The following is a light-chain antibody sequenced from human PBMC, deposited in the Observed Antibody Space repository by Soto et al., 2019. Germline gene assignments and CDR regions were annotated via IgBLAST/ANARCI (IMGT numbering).Light chain of an antibody. CDR1: QSVSSN. CDR2: GAS. V-gene: IGKV3-15*01. J-gene: IGKJ4*01. CDR3: QQYNNWLRT. Sequence: EIVMTQSPATLSVSPGERATLSCRASQSVSSNLAWYQQKPGQARRLLIYGASTRATGIPARFSGSGSGTEFTLTISSLQSEDFAVYYCQQYNNWLRTFGGGTKVDIK.